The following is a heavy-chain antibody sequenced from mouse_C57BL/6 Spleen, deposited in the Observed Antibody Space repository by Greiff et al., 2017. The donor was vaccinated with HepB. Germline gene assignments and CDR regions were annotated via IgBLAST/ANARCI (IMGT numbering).Heavy chain of an antibody. V-gene: IGHV5-17*01. CDR3: ARYYGSSYVDYYAMDY. D-gene: IGHD1-1*01. CDR1: GFTFSDYG. J-gene: IGHJ4*01. Sequence: EVKLVESGGGLVKPGGSLKLSCAASGFTFSDYGMHWVRQAPEKGLEWVAYISSGSSTIYYADTVKGRITISRDNAKNTLFLQMISLRSEDTAMYYCARYYGSSYVDYYAMDYWGQGTSVTVSS. CDR2: ISSGSSTI.